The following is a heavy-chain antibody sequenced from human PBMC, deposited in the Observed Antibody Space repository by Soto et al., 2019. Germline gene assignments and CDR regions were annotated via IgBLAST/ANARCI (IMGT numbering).Heavy chain of an antibody. CDR3: ARLNGYCVSTNCHGYYGMDV. CDR1: GGPASSISNP. CDR2: FYFSENT. V-gene: IGHV4-39*01. D-gene: IGHD2-2*03. Sequence: QLQLQESGPGRLKPSETLSLTSPFPGGPASSISNPWGWIARSPGKGLDGFGPFYFSENTYYNPSLLSRVTISVDTSKNEFSLRLSSVTAADTAVYYCARLNGYCVSTNCHGYYGMDVWGQGTTVTVSS. J-gene: IGHJ6*02.